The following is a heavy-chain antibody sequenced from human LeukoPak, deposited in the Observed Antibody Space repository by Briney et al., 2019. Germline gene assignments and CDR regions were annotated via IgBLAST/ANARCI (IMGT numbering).Heavy chain of an antibody. CDR3: AGAPPLLYSSSSLGAFDI. D-gene: IGHD6-13*01. CDR2: INYSRST. J-gene: IGHJ3*02. Sequence: PSETLSLTCTVSGGSISSYYWSWIRQHPRKGLEWTGYINYSRSTNFNPSLSSRLTTSVDTSKYQCSLKLNFVTAADTAVYYCAGAPPLLYSSSSLGAFDIWGQGTMVTVSS. CDR1: GGSISSYY. V-gene: IGHV4-59*01.